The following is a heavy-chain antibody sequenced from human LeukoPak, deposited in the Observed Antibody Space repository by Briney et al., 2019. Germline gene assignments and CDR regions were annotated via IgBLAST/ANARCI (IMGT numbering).Heavy chain of an antibody. V-gene: IGHV3-23*01. CDR3: VKDPNWDRGY. J-gene: IGHJ4*02. Sequence: GGSLRLSCATSGFTFSSYTMTWVRQAPGKGLEYVSGIGTSAGSTIYADSVKGRFTTSRDNSKNTVYLQMDSLRVEDTAVYYCVKDPNWDRGYWGQGTLVTVSS. D-gene: IGHD3-10*01. CDR1: GFTFSSYT. CDR2: IGTSAGST.